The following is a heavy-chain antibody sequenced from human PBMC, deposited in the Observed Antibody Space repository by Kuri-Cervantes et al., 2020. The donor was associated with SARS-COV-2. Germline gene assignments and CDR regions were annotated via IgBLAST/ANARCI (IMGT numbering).Heavy chain of an antibody. CDR3: ARDYGGYYGDDAFDI. D-gene: IGHD3-22*01. CDR1: GFTFSSYG. CDR2: ISYDGSNK. V-gene: IGHV3-30*19. Sequence: GESLKISCAASGFTFSSYGMHWVRQAPGKGLEWVAVISYDGSNKYYADSVKGRFTISRDNSKNTLYLQMNSLRAEDTAVYYCARDYGGYYGDDAFDIWGQGTMVTVSS. J-gene: IGHJ3*02.